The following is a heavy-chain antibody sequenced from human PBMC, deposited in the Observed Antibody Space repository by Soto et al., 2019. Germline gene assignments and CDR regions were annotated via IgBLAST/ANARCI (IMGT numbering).Heavy chain of an antibody. D-gene: IGHD3-22*01. CDR1: GGSVSSGSYY. CDR3: ARDSDYYDSTEAPYYYYGMDV. V-gene: IGHV4-61*01. J-gene: IGHJ6*02. Sequence: SETLSLTCTVSGGSVSSGSYYWSWIRQPPGKGLEWIGYIYYSGSTNYNPSLKSRVTISVDTSKNQFSLKLSSVAAADTAVYYCARDSDYYDSTEAPYYYYGMDVWGQGTTVTVYS. CDR2: IYYSGST.